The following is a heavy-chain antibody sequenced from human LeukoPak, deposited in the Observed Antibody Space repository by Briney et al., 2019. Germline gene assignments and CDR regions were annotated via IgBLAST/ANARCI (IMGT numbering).Heavy chain of an antibody. CDR1: GYTFSYFG. V-gene: IGHV1-18*01. D-gene: IGHD6-25*01. Sequence: ASVKVSCKASGYTFSYFGINWVRQAPGQGLEWIGWINCYNGNTNYAQKSEGRLTLTTDTATTTVYMELRNLRYDDTAVYYCARGLDAAAGLANFDYWGRGTLVTVSS. J-gene: IGHJ4*02. CDR2: INCYNGNT. CDR3: ARGLDAAAGLANFDY.